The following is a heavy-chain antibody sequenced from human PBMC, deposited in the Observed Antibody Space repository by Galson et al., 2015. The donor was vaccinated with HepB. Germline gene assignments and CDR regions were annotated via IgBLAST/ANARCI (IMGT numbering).Heavy chain of an antibody. CDR2: TYYRSKWIY. CDR1: GDSVSSNYAV. Sequence: CAISGDSVSSNYAVWNWIRQSPSRGLEWLGRTYYRSKWIYDYAESVKSRITITPDTSKNLVSLQLHSVIPEDAAVYYCTYGVDESGQRSTVAVSS. J-gene: IGHJ6*02. V-gene: IGHV6-1*01. CDR3: TYGVDE.